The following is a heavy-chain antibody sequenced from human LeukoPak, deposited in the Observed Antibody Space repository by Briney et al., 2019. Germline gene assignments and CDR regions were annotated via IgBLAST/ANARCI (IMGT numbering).Heavy chain of an antibody. V-gene: IGHV3-74*01. CDR2: INSDGINT. D-gene: IGHD2-15*01. CDR3: AKDRCSGGIGCYYYYMDV. Sequence: QTGGSLRLSCAASGFTFSNYWMHWVRQAPGKGLVWVSRINSDGINTGYADSVKGRFTISRDNSKNTLYLETNSLTPEDTAVYYCAKDRCSGGIGCYYYYMDVWGKGTTVTISS. CDR1: GFTFSNYW. J-gene: IGHJ6*03.